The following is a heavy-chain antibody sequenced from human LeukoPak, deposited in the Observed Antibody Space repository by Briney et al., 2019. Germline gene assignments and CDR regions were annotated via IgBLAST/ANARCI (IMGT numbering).Heavy chain of an antibody. Sequence: GGSLRRSCAASGFTFDDYAMHWVRQAPGKGLEWVSLISGDGVSTYYADSVKGRFTISRDNSKNSLYLQMNSLRTEDTALYYCAKVTRSSSWYALGYWGQGTLVTVSS. J-gene: IGHJ4*02. CDR3: AKVTRSSSWYALGY. CDR2: ISGDGVST. D-gene: IGHD6-13*01. V-gene: IGHV3-43*02. CDR1: GFTFDDYA.